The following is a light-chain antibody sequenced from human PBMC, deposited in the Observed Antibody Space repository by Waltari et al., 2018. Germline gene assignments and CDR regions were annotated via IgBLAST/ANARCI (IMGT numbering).Light chain of an antibody. J-gene: IGKJ1*01. V-gene: IGKV3-20*01. CDR3: QQYGTSPRT. CDR1: QSVSSNY. CDR2: GAS. Sequence: EIVLTQSPGTLSLSPGERASLSCRTSQSVSSNYLAGYQQRPGQAPRLLIYGASSRAIGIPDRFSGSGSGTDFTLTISRLEPEDFAVYYCQQYGTSPRTFGQGTKVEIK.